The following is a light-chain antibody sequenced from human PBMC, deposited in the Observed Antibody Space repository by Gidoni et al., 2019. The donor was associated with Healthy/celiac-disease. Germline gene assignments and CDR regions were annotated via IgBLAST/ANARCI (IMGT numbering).Light chain of an antibody. J-gene: IGLJ3*02. V-gene: IGLV1-44*01. Sequence: QSVLTQPPSASGTPGPRVTISCSGSSSNIGSNTVNWYQQIPGTAPKLLIYSNNQRPSGVPDRFSGSKSGTSASLAISGLQSEDEADYYCAAWDDSHWVFGGGTKLTVL. CDR3: AAWDDSHWV. CDR2: SNN. CDR1: SSNIGSNT.